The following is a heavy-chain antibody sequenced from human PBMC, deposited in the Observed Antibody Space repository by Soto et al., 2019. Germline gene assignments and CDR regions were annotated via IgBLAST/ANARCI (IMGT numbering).Heavy chain of an antibody. J-gene: IGHJ4*02. Sequence: GGSLRLSCAASGFTFSSYAMHWVRQAPGKGLEWVAVISYDGSNKYYADSVKGRFTISRDNSKNTLYLQMNSLRAEDTAVYYCARSIPKYSSPSFDYWGQGTLVTVSS. CDR3: ARSIPKYSSPSFDY. D-gene: IGHD6-6*01. V-gene: IGHV3-30-3*01. CDR2: ISYDGSNK. CDR1: GFTFSSYA.